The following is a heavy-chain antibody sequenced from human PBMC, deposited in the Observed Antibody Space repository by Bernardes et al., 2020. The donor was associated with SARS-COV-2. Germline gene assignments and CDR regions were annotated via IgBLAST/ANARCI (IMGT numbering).Heavy chain of an antibody. CDR1: GYTVTKYG. J-gene: IGHJ4*02. V-gene: IGHV1-2*04. CDR2: INPNSGAT. CDR3: ARDRQHYFDY. Sequence: ASVKVSCKASGYTVTKYGIIWMRQAPGQGLEWMGWINPNSGATNSAQKFQGWVTMTRDTSINTAYMEVGRLRSDDTAVYYCARDRQHYFDYWGQGTLVTVSS.